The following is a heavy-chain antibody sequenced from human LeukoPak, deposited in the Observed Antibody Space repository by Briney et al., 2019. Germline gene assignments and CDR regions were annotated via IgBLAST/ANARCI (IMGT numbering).Heavy chain of an antibody. CDR3: ARTSQKPDMVLMVYANFPIGSWYFDL. CDR2: INWKGGST. V-gene: IGHV3-20*04. J-gene: IGHJ2*01. CDR1: RFTFDDYG. D-gene: IGHD2-8*01. Sequence: PGGSLRLSCAASRFTFDDYGMSWLRQAPGKWLVWVSGINWKGGSTGYADSVKGRFTISRDNAKNSLYLQMNSLRAEDTALYYCARTSQKPDMVLMVYANFPIGSWYFDLWGRGTLVTVSS.